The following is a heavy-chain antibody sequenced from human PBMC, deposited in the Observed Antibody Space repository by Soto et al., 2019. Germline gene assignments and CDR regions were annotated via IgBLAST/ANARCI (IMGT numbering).Heavy chain of an antibody. Sequence: EVQLLESGGGLVQPGGSLRLSCAASGFTFSSYAMSWVRQAPGNGLEWVSAISGSGGSTYYADSVKGRFTISRDNSKNTLYLQMNSLRAEDTAVYYCAKDATYYYGSGSYFPYYFDYWGQGTLVTVSS. J-gene: IGHJ4*02. CDR1: GFTFSSYA. CDR3: AKDATYYYGSGSYFPYYFDY. D-gene: IGHD3-10*01. V-gene: IGHV3-23*01. CDR2: ISGSGGST.